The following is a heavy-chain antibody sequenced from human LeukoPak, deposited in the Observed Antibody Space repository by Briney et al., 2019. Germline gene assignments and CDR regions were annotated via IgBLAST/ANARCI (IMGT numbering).Heavy chain of an antibody. D-gene: IGHD5-18*01. J-gene: IGHJ4*02. Sequence: GGSLRLSCAASGFTFSSYGMHWVRQAPGKGLEWVAFIRYDGSNKYYADSVKGRFTISRDNSKNTLYLQMNSLRAEDTAVYYCAKDDRVKQLWLQSFLDYWGQGTLVTVSS. CDR1: GFTFSSYG. V-gene: IGHV3-30*02. CDR3: AKDDRVKQLWLQSFLDY. CDR2: IRYDGSNK.